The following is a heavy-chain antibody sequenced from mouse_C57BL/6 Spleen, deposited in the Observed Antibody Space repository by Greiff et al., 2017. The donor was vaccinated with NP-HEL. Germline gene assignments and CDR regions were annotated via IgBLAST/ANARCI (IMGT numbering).Heavy chain of an antibody. J-gene: IGHJ2*01. CDR3: ARSEVYYYGSRGYFDY. CDR1: GYTFTDYY. Sequence: EVQLQQSGPELVKPGASVKISCKASGYTFTDYYMNWVKQSHGKSLEWIGDINPNNGGTSYNQKFKGKATLTVDKSSSTAYMELRSLTSEDSAVYYCARSEVYYYGSRGYFDYWGQGTTLTVSS. V-gene: IGHV1-26*01. CDR2: INPNNGGT. D-gene: IGHD1-1*01.